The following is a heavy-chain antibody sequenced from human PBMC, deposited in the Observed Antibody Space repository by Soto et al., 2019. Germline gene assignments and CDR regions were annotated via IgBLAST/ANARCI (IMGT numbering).Heavy chain of an antibody. CDR1: GGSISSYY. D-gene: IGHD2-15*01. V-gene: IGHV4-59*01. J-gene: IGHJ4*02. Sequence: SETLSLTCTVSGGSISSYYWSWIRQPPGKGLEWIGYIYYSGSTNYNPSLKSRVTISVDTSKNQFSLKLSSVTAADTAVYYCARGRIWLDYWGQGTLVTVSS. CDR2: IYYSGST. CDR3: ARGRIWLDY.